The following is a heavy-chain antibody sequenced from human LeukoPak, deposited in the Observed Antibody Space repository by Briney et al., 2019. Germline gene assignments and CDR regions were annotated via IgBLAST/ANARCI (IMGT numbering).Heavy chain of an antibody. CDR2: ISSSSSTI. J-gene: IGHJ6*02. D-gene: IGHD2-2*01. Sequence: GGSLRLSCAASGFTFSSYSMDWVRQAPGKGLEWVSYISSSSSTIYYADSVKGRFTISRDNVKNSLYLQMNSLRAEDTAVYYCARDQGYCSSTSCYYYYGMDVWGQGTTVTVSS. CDR1: GFTFSSYS. CDR3: ARDQGYCSSTSCYYYYGMDV. V-gene: IGHV3-48*01.